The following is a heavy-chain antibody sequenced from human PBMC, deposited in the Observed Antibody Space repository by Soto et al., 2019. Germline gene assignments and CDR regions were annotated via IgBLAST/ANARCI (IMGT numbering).Heavy chain of an antibody. J-gene: IGHJ6*02. D-gene: IGHD2-21*01. Sequence: SVKVSCKASGGTFSSYAISWVRQAPGQGLEWMGGIIPIFGTANYAQKFQGRVTITADKSTSTAYMELCSLRSEDTAVYYCARDPHLLSYYGMDVWGQGTTVTVSS. CDR2: IIPIFGTA. CDR3: ARDPHLLSYYGMDV. CDR1: GGTFSSYA. V-gene: IGHV1-69*06.